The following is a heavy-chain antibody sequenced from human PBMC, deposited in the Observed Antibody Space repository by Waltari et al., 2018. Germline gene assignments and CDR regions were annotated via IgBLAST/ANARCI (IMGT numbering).Heavy chain of an antibody. CDR3: AREGYCSGGSCYDESYYYYYYMDV. Sequence: QVQLVQSGAEVKKPGSSVKVSCKASGGTFSSYAISWVRQAPGQGLEWMGGIIPIVGTANYAQKFQGRVTITADESTSTAYMELSSLRSEDTAVYYCAREGYCSGGSCYDESYYYYYYMDVWGKGTTVTVSS. D-gene: IGHD2-15*01. J-gene: IGHJ6*03. CDR1: GGTFSSYA. CDR2: IIPIVGTA. V-gene: IGHV1-69*12.